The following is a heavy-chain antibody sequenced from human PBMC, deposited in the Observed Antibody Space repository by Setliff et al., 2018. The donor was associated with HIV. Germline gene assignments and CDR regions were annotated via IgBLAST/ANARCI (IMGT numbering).Heavy chain of an antibody. CDR3: AKDIGTTHLYYFDS. V-gene: IGHV3-23*01. D-gene: IGHD1-26*01. CDR1: AFTFGSYA. J-gene: IGHJ4*02. CDR2: ISGRGGSQ. Sequence: PGVSLRLSCAASAFTFGSYAMRWVRQAPGKGLEWVAAISGRGGSQYYADSVRGRFTVSRDNSKNTLYLQMSSLRAEDTAVYYCAKDIGTTHLYYFDSWGQGTLVTVSS.